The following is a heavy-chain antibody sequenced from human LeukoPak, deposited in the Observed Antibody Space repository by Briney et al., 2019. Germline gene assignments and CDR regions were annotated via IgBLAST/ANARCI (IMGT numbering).Heavy chain of an antibody. J-gene: IGHJ6*03. CDR1: GFTFSSYE. D-gene: IGHD3-9*01. Sequence: GGSLRLSCAASGFTFSSYEMNWVRQAPGKGLEWVSYISSSGSTIYYADSVKGRFTISRDNAKNSLYLQMNSLRAEDTAVYYCARGGRHNYDILTGYYGGYYYYMDVWGKGTTVT. V-gene: IGHV3-48*03. CDR3: ARGGRHNYDILTGYYGGYYYYMDV. CDR2: ISSSGSTI.